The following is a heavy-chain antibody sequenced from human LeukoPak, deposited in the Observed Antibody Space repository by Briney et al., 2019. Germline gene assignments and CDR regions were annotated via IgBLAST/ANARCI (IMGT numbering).Heavy chain of an antibody. CDR2: IIPIFGTA. V-gene: IGHV1-69*05. J-gene: IGHJ4*02. D-gene: IGHD5-24*01. CDR1: GGTFSSYA. Sequence: GASVKVSFKASGGTFSSYAISWVRQAPGQGLEWMGGIIPIFGTANYAQKFQGRVTITTDESTSTAYMGLSSLRSEDTAVYYCAREVRDGYNFDYWGQGTLVTVSS. CDR3: AREVRDGYNFDY.